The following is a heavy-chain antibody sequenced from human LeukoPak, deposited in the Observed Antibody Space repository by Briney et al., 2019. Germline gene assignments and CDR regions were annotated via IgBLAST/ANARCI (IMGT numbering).Heavy chain of an antibody. CDR1: ADSFSSHY. Sequence: AETLSLTCAVSADSFSSHYWTWIRQSPGKGLEWIGYISYIGSTNYNPSLKSRVTISIDTSKNQFSLKLRSVTAADTAVYHCARDLVTVTKGFDIWGQGTMVSVSS. D-gene: IGHD4-17*01. J-gene: IGHJ3*02. CDR3: ARDLVTVTKGFDI. CDR2: ISYIGST. V-gene: IGHV4-59*11.